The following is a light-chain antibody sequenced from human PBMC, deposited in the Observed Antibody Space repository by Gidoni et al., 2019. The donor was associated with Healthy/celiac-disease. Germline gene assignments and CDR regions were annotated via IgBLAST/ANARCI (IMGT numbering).Light chain of an antibody. CDR1: QRVSSN. V-gene: IGKV3-15*01. J-gene: IGKJ2*01. Sequence: EIVMTQSPATLSVSPGERATLSCRASQRVSSNLAWYQQKPGQAPRLLIDGASTRATGIPARFSGSGSGTEFTLTISSLQSEDFAVYYCQQYNNWPPYTFGQWTKLEIK. CDR2: GAS. CDR3: QQYNNWPPYT.